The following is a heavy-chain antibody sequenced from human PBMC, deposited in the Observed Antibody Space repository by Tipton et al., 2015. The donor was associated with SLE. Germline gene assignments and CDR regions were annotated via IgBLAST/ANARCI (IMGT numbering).Heavy chain of an antibody. D-gene: IGHD5-12*01. V-gene: IGHV3-23*01. Sequence: SLRLSCVASGFTFTTYAMSWVRQAPGKGLEWVSSITGSGDTTSYADSVRGRFTISRDTSKNTVYLQMNPLRDEDTAAYYCAKGVTVATLFFDCWGQGTLVTVSP. J-gene: IGHJ4*02. CDR1: GFTFTTYA. CDR3: AKGVTVATLFFDC. CDR2: ITGSGDTT.